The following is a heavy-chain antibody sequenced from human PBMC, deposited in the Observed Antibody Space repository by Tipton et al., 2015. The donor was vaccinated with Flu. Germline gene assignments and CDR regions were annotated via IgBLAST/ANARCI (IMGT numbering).Heavy chain of an antibody. CDR2: ISYDGRTE. D-gene: IGHD6-25*01. Sequence: SLRLSCVTSGFTFSAYTMHWVRQAPGRGLQWVALISYDGRTEFNADSVKGRFTISRDNSKNTVYLDINSPRPDDTAVYFCARRGSDAYNPYFDAWGQGTLVTVSS. CDR3: ARRGSDAYNPYFDA. CDR1: GFTFSAYT. J-gene: IGHJ4*02. V-gene: IGHV3-30*03.